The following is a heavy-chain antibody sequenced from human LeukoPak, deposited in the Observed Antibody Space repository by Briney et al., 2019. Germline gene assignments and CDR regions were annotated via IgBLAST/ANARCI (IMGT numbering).Heavy chain of an antibody. CDR1: GGSISSGSYY. CDR2: IYYSGST. J-gene: IGHJ4*02. D-gene: IGHD6-6*01. CDR3: ARRAEYSRAHYYFDY. V-gene: IGHV4-39*01. Sequence: PSQTLSLTCTVSGGSISSGSYYWSWIRQPPGKGLEWIGTIYYSGSTYYNPSLKSRVTISVDTSKNQFSLKLSSVTAADTAVYYCARRAEYSRAHYYFDYWGQGTLVTVSS.